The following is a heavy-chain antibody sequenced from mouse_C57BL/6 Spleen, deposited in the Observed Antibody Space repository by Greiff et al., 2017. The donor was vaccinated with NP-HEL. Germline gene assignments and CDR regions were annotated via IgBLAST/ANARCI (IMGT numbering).Heavy chain of an antibody. V-gene: IGHV1-15*01. J-gene: IGHJ2*01. Sequence: VQLVESGAELVRPGASVTLSCKASGYTFTDYEMHWVKQTPVHGLEWIGAIDPETGGTAYNQKFKGKAILTADKSSSTAYMELRSLASEDSAGYYCAETLGDYWGQGTTLTVSS. CDR1: GYTFTDYE. CDR2: IDPETGGT. CDR3: AETLGDY.